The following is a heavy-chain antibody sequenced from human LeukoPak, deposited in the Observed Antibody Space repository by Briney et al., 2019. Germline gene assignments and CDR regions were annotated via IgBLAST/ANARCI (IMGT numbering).Heavy chain of an antibody. CDR1: GYPFTTWE. Sequence: GASVKVSCKTSGYPFTTWEINWVRQAAGQGLEWMEWVHPNGGNTAYAQKFQGRVTMTRDTSISTAFMELSGLTSDDTAVYFCARGPRNDPWGQGTLVTVSS. CDR2: VHPNGGNT. V-gene: IGHV1-8*01. CDR3: ARGPRNDP. D-gene: IGHD1-14*01. J-gene: IGHJ5*02.